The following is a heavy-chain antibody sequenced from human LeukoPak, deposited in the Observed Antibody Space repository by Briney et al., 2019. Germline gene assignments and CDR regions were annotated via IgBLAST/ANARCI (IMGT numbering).Heavy chain of an antibody. CDR2: ISGGGTIT. Sequence: GGSLRLSCAASGFTFSRYAMSWVRQAPGKGLEWVSAISGGGTITYYADSVKGRFTISRDNSKDTLYLQMNSLRAEDTAIYFCAILTTHSSSSQFDYWGQGTLVTVSS. V-gene: IGHV3-23*01. CDR3: AILTTHSSSSQFDY. J-gene: IGHJ4*02. CDR1: GFTFSRYA. D-gene: IGHD6-6*01.